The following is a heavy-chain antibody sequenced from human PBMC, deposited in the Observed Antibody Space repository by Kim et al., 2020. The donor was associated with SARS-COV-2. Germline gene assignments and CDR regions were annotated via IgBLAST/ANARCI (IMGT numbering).Heavy chain of an antibody. CDR2: IYYSGST. CDR1: GGSISSGGYY. V-gene: IGHV4-31*03. J-gene: IGHJ5*02. Sequence: SETLSLTCTVSGGSISSGGYYWSWIRQHPGKGLEWIGYIYYSGSTYYNPSLKSRVTISVDTSKNQFSLKLSSVTAADTAVYYCARTFQGWFDPWGQGTLVTVSS. CDR3: ARTFQGWFDP.